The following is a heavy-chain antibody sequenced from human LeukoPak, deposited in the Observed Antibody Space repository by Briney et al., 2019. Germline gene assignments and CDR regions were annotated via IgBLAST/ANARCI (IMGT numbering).Heavy chain of an antibody. CDR1: GGSFSGYY. J-gene: IGHJ3*02. V-gene: IGHV4-34*01. D-gene: IGHD6-6*01. CDR2: INHSGST. Sequence: SETLSLTCAVYGGSFSGYYWSWIRQPPGKGLEWIGEINHSGSTNYNPSLKSRVTISVDTSKNQFSLKLSSVTAADTAVYYCARGMSIAARYAFDIWGQGTMVTVSS. CDR3: ARGMSIAARYAFDI.